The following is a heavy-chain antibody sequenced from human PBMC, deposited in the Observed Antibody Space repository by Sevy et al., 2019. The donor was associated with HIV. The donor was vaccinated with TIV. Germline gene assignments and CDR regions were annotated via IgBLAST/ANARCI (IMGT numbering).Heavy chain of an antibody. CDR3: ARDLPPSATTVAHFDY. D-gene: IGHD4-17*01. CDR1: GFTFSSYS. CDR2: ISSSSSTI. Sequence: GGSLRLSCAASGFTFSSYSMNWVRQAPGKGLEWVSYISSSSSTIYYSDSVRGRFTISRDTAKNSLYLQMNSLRAEDTAVYYCARDLPPSATTVAHFDYWGQGTMVTVSS. J-gene: IGHJ4*03. V-gene: IGHV3-48*04.